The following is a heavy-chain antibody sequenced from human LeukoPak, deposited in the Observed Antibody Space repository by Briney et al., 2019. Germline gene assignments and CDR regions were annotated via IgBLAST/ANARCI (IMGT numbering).Heavy chain of an antibody. CDR2: SNHSGST. CDR3: ARRRYTGYSSSWYPNDY. J-gene: IGHJ4*02. V-gene: IGHV4-34*01. Sequence: SETLSLTCAVYGGSFSGYYWSWIRQPPGKGLEWIGESNHSGSTNYNPSLKSRVTISVDTSKNQFSLKLSSVTAADTAVYYCARRRYTGYSSSWYPNDYWGQGTLVTVSS. D-gene: IGHD6-13*01. CDR1: GGSFSGYY.